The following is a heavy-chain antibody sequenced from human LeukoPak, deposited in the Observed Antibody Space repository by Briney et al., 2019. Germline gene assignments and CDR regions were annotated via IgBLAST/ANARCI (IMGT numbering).Heavy chain of an antibody. D-gene: IGHD3-10*01. CDR3: ARAPSVRGGPGVY. J-gene: IGHJ4*02. CDR1: GYTFTSYA. CDR2: IIPIFGTA. Sequence: SVKVSCKASGYTFTSYAISWVRQAPGQGLEWMGGIIPIFGTANYAQKFQGRVTITTDESTSTAYMELSSLRSEDTAVYYCARAPSVRGGPGVYWGQGTLVTVSS. V-gene: IGHV1-69*05.